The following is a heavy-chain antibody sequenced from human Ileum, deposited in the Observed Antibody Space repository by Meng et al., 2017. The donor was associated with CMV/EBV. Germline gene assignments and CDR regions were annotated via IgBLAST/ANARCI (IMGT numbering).Heavy chain of an antibody. CDR3: AKDLGYMVGWFDP. D-gene: IGHD4/OR15-4a*01. V-gene: IGHV3-11*01. J-gene: IGHJ5*02. CDR2: NSSSGNSI. CDR1: GVTVSDSY. Sequence: CVASGVTVSDSYMSWIRQAPGKGMEWVAYNSSSGNSIYYADSVKGRLTISRDNDKNSLYLQLNSLRAEDTAVYYCAKDLGYMVGWFDPWGQGTLVTVSS.